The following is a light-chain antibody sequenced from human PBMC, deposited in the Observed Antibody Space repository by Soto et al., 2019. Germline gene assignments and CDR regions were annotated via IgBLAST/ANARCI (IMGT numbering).Light chain of an antibody. J-gene: IGLJ1*01. CDR1: SSDIGTYDY. V-gene: IGLV2-8*01. Sequence: QSVLTQPPSASGSLGQSVTISRTGTSSDIGTYDYVSWYQQHPGRAPKLIIFEVSKRPSGVPDRFSGSKSGNTASLIVSGLQPDDEAEYHCTSYTGDDFTFVFGTGTKV. CDR3: TSYTGDDFTFV. CDR2: EVS.